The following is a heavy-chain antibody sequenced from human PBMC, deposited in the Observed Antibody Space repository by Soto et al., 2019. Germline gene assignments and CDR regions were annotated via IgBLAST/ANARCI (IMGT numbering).Heavy chain of an antibody. CDR2: INAGNGNT. CDR3: ASAVVVPAAMAHDAFDI. Sequence: QVQLVQSGAEVKKPGASVKVSCKASGYTFTSYAMHWVRQAPGQRLEWMGWINAGNGNTKYSQKFQGRVTITRDTSASTDYMELSSLRSEDTAVYYCASAVVVPAAMAHDAFDIWGQGTMVTVSS. V-gene: IGHV1-3*01. CDR1: GYTFTSYA. J-gene: IGHJ3*02. D-gene: IGHD2-2*01.